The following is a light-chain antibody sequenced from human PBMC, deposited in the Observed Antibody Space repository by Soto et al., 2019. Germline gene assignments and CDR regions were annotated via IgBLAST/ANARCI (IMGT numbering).Light chain of an antibody. Sequence: EIVMTQSPATLSVSPGERVTLSCRASQYISSNLAWYQQKPGQAPRLLIYGASTRATDIPARFSGSGSGTECTLTLSGLQSEDFAVYYWPPYHDWPWAFGQGTKVEI. CDR2: GAS. V-gene: IGKV3-15*01. J-gene: IGKJ1*01. CDR1: QYISSN. CDR3: PPYHDWPWA.